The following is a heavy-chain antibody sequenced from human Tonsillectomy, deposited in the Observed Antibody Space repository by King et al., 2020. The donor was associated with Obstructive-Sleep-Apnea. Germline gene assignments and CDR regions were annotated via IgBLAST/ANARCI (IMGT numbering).Heavy chain of an antibody. CDR2: ISGDGSST. V-gene: IGHV3-74*01. J-gene: IGHJ4*02. Sequence: VQLVESGGGLVQPGGSLRLSCAASGFTFSIYWMHWVRQVPGKGLVWVSRISGDGSSTSYADSVKGRFTISRDNAKNTLYLQMNSLRVEDTAVYYCARSFYGVKIDSWGQGTLVTVSS. D-gene: IGHD4-23*01. CDR3: ARSFYGVKIDS. CDR1: GFTFSIYW.